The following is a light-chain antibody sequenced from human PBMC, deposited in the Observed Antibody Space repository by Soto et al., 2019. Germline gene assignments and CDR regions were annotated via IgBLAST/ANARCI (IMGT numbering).Light chain of an antibody. V-gene: IGKV3-11*01. CDR1: QSVSSY. Sequence: EIVLTQSPATLSLSPGERDTLSCRASQSVSSYLAWYQQKPGQAPRLLIYDASNRATGIPARFSGSGSWTDFTLTISSLEPEDFAVYYCQQRSNWPPITFGQGTRLEIK. J-gene: IGKJ5*01. CDR3: QQRSNWPPIT. CDR2: DAS.